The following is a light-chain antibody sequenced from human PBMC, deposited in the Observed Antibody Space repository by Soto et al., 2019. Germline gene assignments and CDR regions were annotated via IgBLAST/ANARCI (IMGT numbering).Light chain of an antibody. CDR1: QSVSSN. CDR3: QQYNDWPPWT. CDR2: GAS. V-gene: IGKV3-15*01. Sequence: EIVMTQSPGTLSVSPGERATLSCRASQSVSSNLVWYQQKPGQAPRLLIYGASTRASGIPARFSGSGSWTEFTLTISSLQSEDFAVYYCQQYNDWPPWTFGQGTKVEIK. J-gene: IGKJ1*01.